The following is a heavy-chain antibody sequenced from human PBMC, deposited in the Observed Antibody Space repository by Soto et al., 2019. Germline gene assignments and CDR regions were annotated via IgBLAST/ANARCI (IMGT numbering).Heavy chain of an antibody. D-gene: IGHD6-6*01. CDR2: IRSKANSYAT. CDR1: GFTFGGSA. V-gene: IGHV3-73*01. J-gene: IGHJ4*02. Sequence: PGGSLRLSCAASGFTFGGSAMHWVRQASGKGLEWVGRIRSKANSYATAYAASVKGRFTISRDDSKNTAYLQMNSLKTEDTAVYYCQMSSGSSSFVDYWGQGTLVTVSS. CDR3: QMSSGSSSFVDY.